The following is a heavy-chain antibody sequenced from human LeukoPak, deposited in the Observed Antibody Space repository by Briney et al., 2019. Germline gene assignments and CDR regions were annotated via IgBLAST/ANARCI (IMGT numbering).Heavy chain of an antibody. Sequence: GGSLRLSCAASGFTFSDYEMNWMRQTPGKGLEWISYISSRGNTVYYADSVKGRFTISRDNAKNSLILQMNNLRVEDTGVYYCAWVATYYFDDWGQGILVTVSS. CDR3: AWVATYYFDD. CDR1: GFTFSDYE. J-gene: IGHJ4*02. CDR2: ISSRGNTV. V-gene: IGHV3-48*03. D-gene: IGHD1-26*01.